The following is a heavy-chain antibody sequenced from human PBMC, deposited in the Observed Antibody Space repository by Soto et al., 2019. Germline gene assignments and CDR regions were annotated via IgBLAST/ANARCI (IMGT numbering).Heavy chain of an antibody. CDR1: GGSLRNSC. V-gene: IGHV1-69*01. J-gene: IGHJ4*02. CDR2: VIPFLGTD. CDR3: GRLGDPGH. D-gene: IGHD3-10*01. Sequence: QVQLVQSGAEVKKPGSSVKVSCTDSGGSLRNSCISLVRQAPAQRLEWMGGVIPFLGTDNYAQKVQGRVTMTEDEATSTAYVDLSIVCPDDSAAYSGGRLGDPGHWGQGTLVIVSS.